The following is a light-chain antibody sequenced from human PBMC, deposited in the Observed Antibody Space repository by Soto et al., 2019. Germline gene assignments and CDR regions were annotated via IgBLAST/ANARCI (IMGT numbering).Light chain of an antibody. Sequence: EVVMTQSPATLSVSPGESATLSCRASQSVSSTLAWYQQKPGQAPRLLIYGASTRATGIPARFSGSGSGTEFTLTISSLQSEDFAVYYCQQYKNWPKTFCQGTKVEIK. J-gene: IGKJ1*01. CDR3: QQYKNWPKT. V-gene: IGKV3-15*01. CDR2: GAS. CDR1: QSVSST.